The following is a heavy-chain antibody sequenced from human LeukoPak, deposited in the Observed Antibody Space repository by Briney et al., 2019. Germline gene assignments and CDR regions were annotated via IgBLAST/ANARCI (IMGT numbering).Heavy chain of an antibody. CDR1: GFTFDDHG. CDR3: TRASGYSSGAVDY. CDR2: ISWNSGSI. V-gene: IGHV3-9*03. Sequence: PGGSLRLSCAAPGFTFDDHGMHWVRQAPGKGLEWVSGISWNSGSIGYADSVKGRFTISRDNAKDSLYLQMNSLRVEDMGLYYCTRASGYSSGAVDYWGQGTLVTVSS. J-gene: IGHJ4*02. D-gene: IGHD5-18*01.